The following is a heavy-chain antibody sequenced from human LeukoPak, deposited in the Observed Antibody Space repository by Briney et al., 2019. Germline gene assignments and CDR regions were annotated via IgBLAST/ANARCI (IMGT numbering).Heavy chain of an antibody. Sequence: SETLSLTCTVSGGSISSYYWSWIRQPPGKGLEWIGYIYYSGSTNYNPSLKSRVTISVDTSKNQFSLKLSSVTAADTAVYYCARGGYDSSGYYYYYMDVWGKGTTVTISS. J-gene: IGHJ6*03. CDR1: GGSISSYY. V-gene: IGHV4-59*01. CDR2: IYYSGST. CDR3: ARGGYDSSGYYYYYMDV. D-gene: IGHD3-22*01.